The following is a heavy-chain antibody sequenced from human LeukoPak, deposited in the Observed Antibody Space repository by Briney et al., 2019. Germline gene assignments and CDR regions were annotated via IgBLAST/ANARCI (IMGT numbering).Heavy chain of an antibody. CDR3: AREGYCTNGVCYTVFDY. V-gene: IGHV1-69*04. CDR1: GGTFSSYA. Sequence: ASVKVSCKASGGTFSSYAISWVRQAPGQGLEWMGRIIPILGIANYAQKFQGRVTITADKSTSTAYMELGSLRSEDTAVYYCAREGYCTNGVCYTVFDYWGQGTLVAVSS. J-gene: IGHJ4*02. D-gene: IGHD2-8*01. CDR2: IIPILGIA.